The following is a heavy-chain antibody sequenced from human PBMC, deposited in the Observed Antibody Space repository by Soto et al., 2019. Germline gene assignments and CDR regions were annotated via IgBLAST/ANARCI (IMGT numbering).Heavy chain of an antibody. V-gene: IGHV3-30*04. CDR3: ACGAAFYYDTSRY. D-gene: IGHD3-22*01. J-gene: IGHJ4*02. CDR1: GFSFSVYA. CDR2: ISPNGNNQ. Sequence: QVELVESGGGVVQSGGSLRLSCAAPGFSFSVYALHWIRQAPGEGLEWVAVISPNGNNQYYADSVKGRFTISRDTSKSTLSLQMTSLRPEDTAVYYCACGAAFYYDTSRYWGQGTLVTVSS.